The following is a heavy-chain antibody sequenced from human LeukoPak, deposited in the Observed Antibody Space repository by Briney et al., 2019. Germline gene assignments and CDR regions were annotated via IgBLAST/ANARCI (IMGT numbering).Heavy chain of an antibody. CDR3: AKDPQYQLPLYYFDY. D-gene: IGHD2-2*01. J-gene: IGHJ4*02. V-gene: IGHV3-21*01. CDR1: GFTFSSYS. Sequence: PGGSLRLSCAASGFTFSSYSMNWVRQAPGKGLEWVSSISSSSSYIYYADSVKGRFTISRDNAKNSLYLQMNSLRAEDTAVYYCAKDPQYQLPLYYFDYWGQGTLVTVSS. CDR2: ISSSSSYI.